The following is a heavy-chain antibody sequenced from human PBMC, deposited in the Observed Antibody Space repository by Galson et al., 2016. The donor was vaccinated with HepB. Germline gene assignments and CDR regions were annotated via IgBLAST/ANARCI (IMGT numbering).Heavy chain of an antibody. CDR1: GFTFGDYW. D-gene: IGHD2-2*01. J-gene: IGHJ4*02. Sequence: SLRLSCAASGFTFGDYWMTWVRQAPGKGLEWVANIRRDGSVENYVDSVKGRFTISRDNSKNSLYLQMNSLRVDDTAVYFCARDLRWGDFVVVPAGSDFWGQGTLVTVSS. CDR3: ARDLRWGDFVVVPAGSDF. V-gene: IGHV3-7*03. CDR2: IRRDGSVE.